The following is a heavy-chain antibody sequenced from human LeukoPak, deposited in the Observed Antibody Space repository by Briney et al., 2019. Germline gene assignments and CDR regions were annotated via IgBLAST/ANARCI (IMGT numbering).Heavy chain of an antibody. CDR2: IIPIFGTA. J-gene: IGHJ3*02. CDR3: ARDPDRRARRGAFDI. V-gene: IGHV1-69*05. Sequence: ASVKVSCKASGGTFSSYAISWVRQAPGQGLEWMGGIIPIFGTANYAQKFQGRVTITTDESTSTAYMELSSLRSEDTAVYYCARDPDRRARRGAFDIWSQGSMVTVSS. CDR1: GGTFSSYA. D-gene: IGHD1-14*01.